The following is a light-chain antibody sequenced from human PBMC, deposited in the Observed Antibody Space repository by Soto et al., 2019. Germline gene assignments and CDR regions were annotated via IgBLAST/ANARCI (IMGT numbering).Light chain of an antibody. CDR3: CSFAGGATFV. CDR2: EAD. V-gene: IGLV2-23*02. CDR1: SNDIGGYNL. Sequence: QSVLTHPASLSGSPGQSITISCTGTSNDIGGYNLVSWYQQHPGKAPKLVVYEADKRPSGVSNRFSGSKSGNTASLTISTLRPEDEADYSCCSFAGGATFVFGGGTKVTVL. J-gene: IGLJ2*01.